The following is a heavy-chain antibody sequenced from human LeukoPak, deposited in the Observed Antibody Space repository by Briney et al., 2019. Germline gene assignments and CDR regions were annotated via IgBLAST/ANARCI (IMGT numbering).Heavy chain of an antibody. J-gene: IGHJ5*02. Sequence: GGSLRLSCAASGFTFSSYAMFWVRQAPGKGLEWVSGISSGAVTTYYADSVKGRFTISRDNSKNTLYLQMNSLRAEDTALYYCAKDSCSGGSCCVFDPWGQGTLVTVSS. CDR2: ISSGAVTT. V-gene: IGHV3-23*01. CDR3: AKDSCSGGSCCVFDP. CDR1: GFTFSSYA. D-gene: IGHD2-15*01.